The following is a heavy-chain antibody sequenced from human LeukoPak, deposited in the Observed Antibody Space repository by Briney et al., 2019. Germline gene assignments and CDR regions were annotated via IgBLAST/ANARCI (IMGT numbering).Heavy chain of an antibody. J-gene: IGHJ4*02. CDR3: ARHAAYCGGDCYPFDY. D-gene: IGHD2-21*02. V-gene: IGHV5-10-1*01. CDR2: IDPSDSYT. Sequence: GESLRISCKGSGYSFTSYWISWVRQMPGKGLEWMGRIDPSDSYTNYSPSFQGHVTISADKSISTAYLQWSSLKASDTAMYYCARHAAYCGGDCYPFDYWSQGTLVTVSS. CDR1: GYSFTSYW.